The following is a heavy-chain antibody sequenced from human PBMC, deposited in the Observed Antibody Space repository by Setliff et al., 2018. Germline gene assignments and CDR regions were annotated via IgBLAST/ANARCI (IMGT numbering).Heavy chain of an antibody. CDR2: TYYSGNT. D-gene: IGHD3-22*01. CDR1: GASVSGNSYY. CDR3: ARAPRYFDPTGSYFDF. J-gene: IGHJ4*02. Sequence: SETLSLTCTVSGASVSGNSYYWGWIRQPPGKGLEWIASTYYSGNTYYNPSRKSRVTISVDTSKNQFSLKLTSVTAADTAVYYCARAPRYFDPTGSYFDFWGQGTLVTVSS. V-gene: IGHV4-39*07.